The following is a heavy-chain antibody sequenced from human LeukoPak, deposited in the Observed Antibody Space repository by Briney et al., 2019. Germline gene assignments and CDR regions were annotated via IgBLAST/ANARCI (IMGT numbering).Heavy chain of an antibody. J-gene: IGHJ4*02. CDR2: IKQDGSEK. CDR1: GFTFSSYW. CDR3: ARDKAGGLDY. V-gene: IGHV3-7*01. D-gene: IGHD3-16*01. Sequence: GSLRLSCADSGFTFSSYWMSWVRQAPGKGLEWVANIKQDGSEKYYGDSVKGRFTISRDNAKNTLYLQMNSLRAEDTAVYYCARDKAGGLDYWGQGTLVTVSS.